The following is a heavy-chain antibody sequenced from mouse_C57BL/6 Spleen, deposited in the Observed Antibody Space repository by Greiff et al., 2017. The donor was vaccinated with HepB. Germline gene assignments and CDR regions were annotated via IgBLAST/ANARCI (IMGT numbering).Heavy chain of an antibody. CDR3: VSHDNDYTFYFDY. D-gene: IGHD2-4*01. CDR2: IRSKSNNYAT. Sequence: VHLVESGGGLVQPKGSLKLSCAASGFSFNTYAMNWVRQAPGKGLEWVARIRSKSNNYATYYADSVKDRITISRADSESMLYLQMNNLKTEDTAVYYCVSHDNDYTFYFDYRGRRNTVTVSS. V-gene: IGHV10-1*01. CDR1: GFSFNTYA. J-gene: IGHJ2*01.